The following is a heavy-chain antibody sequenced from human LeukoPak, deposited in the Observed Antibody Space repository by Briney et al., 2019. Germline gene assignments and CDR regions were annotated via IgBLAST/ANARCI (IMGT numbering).Heavy chain of an antibody. D-gene: IGHD3-22*01. CDR2: IKSKADGGTT. J-gene: IGHJ4*02. V-gene: IGHV3-15*01. CDR1: GFTFSNAW. CDR3: TTGGYFDY. Sequence: GGSLRLSCAASGFTFSNAWMSWVRQAPGKGLGWIGRIKSKADGGTTDYAAPVKATFTISRDDSKNTLYLQMNSLKTEDTAVYYCTTGGYFDYWGQGSLVTVSS.